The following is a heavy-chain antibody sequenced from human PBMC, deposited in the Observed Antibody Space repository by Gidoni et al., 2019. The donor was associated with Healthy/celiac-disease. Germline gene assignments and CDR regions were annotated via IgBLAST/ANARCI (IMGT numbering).Heavy chain of an antibody. CDR3: AKDTGDWYFDL. CDR1: GVTFSSYA. V-gene: IGHV3-23*01. J-gene: IGHJ2*01. Sequence: EVQLLESGGGLVQPGGSLRLSCADSGVTFSSYAMSWVRQATGKGMGWVSAISGSGGSTYYADSVKGRFTISRDNSKNTLYLQMNSLRAEDTAVYYCAKDTGDWYFDLWGRGTLVTVSS. CDR2: ISGSGGST.